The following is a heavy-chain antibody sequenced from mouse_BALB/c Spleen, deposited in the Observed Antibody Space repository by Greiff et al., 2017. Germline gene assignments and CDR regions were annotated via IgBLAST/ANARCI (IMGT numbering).Heavy chain of an antibody. D-gene: IGHD2-4*01. CDR2: IDPANGNT. Sequence: EVMLVESGAELVKPGASVKLSCTASGFNIKDTYMHWVKQRPEQGLEWIGRIDPANGNTKYDPKFQGKATITADTSSNTAYLQLSSLTSEDTAVYYCAIYDYDEAYWGQGTLVTVSA. V-gene: IGHV14-3*02. CDR3: AIYDYDEAY. J-gene: IGHJ3*01. CDR1: GFNIKDTY.